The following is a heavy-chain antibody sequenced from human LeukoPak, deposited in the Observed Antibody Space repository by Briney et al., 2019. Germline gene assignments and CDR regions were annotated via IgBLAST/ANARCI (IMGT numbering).Heavy chain of an antibody. Sequence: ASVKVSCKASGYTFTSYDINWVRQATGQGLEWMGWMNPNSGNTGYAQKFQGRVTMTRNTSISTAYMELSSLRSEDTAVCYCARDLEGYEETTRRGYWGQGTLVTVSS. J-gene: IGHJ4*02. CDR2: MNPNSGNT. V-gene: IGHV1-8*01. CDR1: GYTFTSYD. CDR3: ARDLEGYEETTRRGY. D-gene: IGHD5-12*01.